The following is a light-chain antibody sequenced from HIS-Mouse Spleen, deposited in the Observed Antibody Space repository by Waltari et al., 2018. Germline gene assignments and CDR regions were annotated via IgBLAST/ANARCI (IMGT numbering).Light chain of an antibody. J-gene: IGLJ3*02. CDR2: RNN. CDR1: SSNIGSNY. CDR3: AAWDDSLSGPV. V-gene: IGLV1-47*01. Sequence: QSVLTQPPSASGTPRQRVTISCSGSSSNIGSNYVYWYQQLPGTAPKLLIYRNNQRPSVVPDRFSGSKSGTSASLAISGLRSEDEADYYCAAWDDSLSGPVFGGGTKLTVL.